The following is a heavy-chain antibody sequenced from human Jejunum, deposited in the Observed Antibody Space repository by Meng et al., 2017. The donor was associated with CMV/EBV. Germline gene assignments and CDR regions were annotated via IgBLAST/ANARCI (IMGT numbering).Heavy chain of an antibody. CDR3: AHRHRLRDFDY. Sequence: TCTDSGHTLVKPTPPLTRALPCPWFSLSTSGGGVGWIRQPPGKALEWLALIYWDDDKRYSPSLKNRLTITKDTSKNQVVLTLTNIDPVDTATYYCAHRHRLRDFDYWGQGTLVTVSS. V-gene: IGHV2-5*02. CDR1: WFSLSTSGGG. D-gene: IGHD4-17*01. CDR2: IYWDDDK. J-gene: IGHJ4*02.